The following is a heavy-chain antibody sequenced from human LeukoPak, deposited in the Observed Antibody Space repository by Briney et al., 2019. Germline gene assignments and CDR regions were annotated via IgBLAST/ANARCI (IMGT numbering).Heavy chain of an antibody. CDR1: GYTFTSYY. D-gene: IGHD3-22*01. CDR3: ARAGHYYDSSGYSPFDY. CDR2: INPSGGSA. V-gene: IGHV1-46*01. J-gene: IGHJ4*02. Sequence: ASVKVSCKASGYTFTSYYMHWVRQAPGQGLEWMGIINPSGGSASYAQKFQGRVTITRDTSTSTVYMELSSLRSEDTAVYYCARAGHYYDSSGYSPFDYWGQGTLVTVSS.